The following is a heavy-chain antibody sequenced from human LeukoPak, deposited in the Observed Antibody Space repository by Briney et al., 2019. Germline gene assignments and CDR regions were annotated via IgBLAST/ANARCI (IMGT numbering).Heavy chain of an antibody. Sequence: ASVKVSCKASGYTFTSYGISWVRQAPGQGLEWMGWMNPNSGNTGYAQKFQGRVTITRNTSISTAYMELSSLRSEDAAVYYCARPTDGLHYYYMDVWGKGTTVTVSS. J-gene: IGHJ6*03. CDR3: ARPTDGLHYYYMDV. CDR2: MNPNSGNT. V-gene: IGHV1-8*03. CDR1: GYTFTSYG.